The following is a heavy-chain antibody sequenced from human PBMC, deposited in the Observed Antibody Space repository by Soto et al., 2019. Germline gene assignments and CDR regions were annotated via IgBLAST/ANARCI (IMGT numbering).Heavy chain of an antibody. D-gene: IGHD4-4*01. CDR1: GFTVSSNY. CDR3: ARTLNDYSNYSDYYYYMDV. CDR2: IYSGGST. Sequence: PGGSLRLSCAASGFTVSSNYMSWVRQAPGKGLEWVSVIYSGGSTYYADSVKGRFTISRDNSKNTLYLQMNSLRAEDTAVYYCARTLNDYSNYSDYYYYMDVWGKGTTVTVSS. J-gene: IGHJ6*03. V-gene: IGHV3-66*01.